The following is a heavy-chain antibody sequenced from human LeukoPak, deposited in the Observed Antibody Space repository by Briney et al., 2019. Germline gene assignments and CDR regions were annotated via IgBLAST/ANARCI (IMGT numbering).Heavy chain of an antibody. Sequence: GGSLRLSCAASGFTFSSYAMSWVRQAPGKGLEWVSAISGSGGSTYYADSVKGRFTTSRDNARNSLYLQMNSLRAEDTAVYYCAGYCSGGSCNAAGYWGQGTLVTVSS. CDR1: GFTFSSYA. V-gene: IGHV3-23*01. CDR2: ISGSGGST. J-gene: IGHJ4*02. D-gene: IGHD2-15*01. CDR3: AGYCSGGSCNAAGY.